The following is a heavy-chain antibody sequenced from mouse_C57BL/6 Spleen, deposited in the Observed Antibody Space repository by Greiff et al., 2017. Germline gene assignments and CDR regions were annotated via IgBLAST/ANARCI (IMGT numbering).Heavy chain of an antibody. D-gene: IGHD4-1*01. J-gene: IGHJ4*01. CDR1: GFTFSSYA. V-gene: IGHV5-4*03. CDR3: ARGELGRDYAMDY. CDR2: ISDGGSYT. Sequence: EVKLMESGGGLVKPGGSLKLSCAASGFTFSSYAMSWVRQTPEKRLEWVATISDGGSYTYYPDNVKGRFTISRDNAKNNLYLQMSHLKSEDTAMYYCARGELGRDYAMDYWGQGTSVTVSS.